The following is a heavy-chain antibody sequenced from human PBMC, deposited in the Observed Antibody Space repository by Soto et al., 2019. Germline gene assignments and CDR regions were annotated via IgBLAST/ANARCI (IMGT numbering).Heavy chain of an antibody. J-gene: IGHJ4*02. V-gene: IGHV3-23*01. D-gene: IGHD6-19*01. CDR1: GFTFSSYA. Sequence: GSLRLSCAASGFTFSSYAMSWVRQAPGKGLEWVSAISGSGGSTYYADSVKGRFTISRDNSKNTLYLQMNSLRAEDTAVYYCAKDSTGYSSGIYFDYWGQGTLVTVSS. CDR3: AKDSTGYSSGIYFDY. CDR2: ISGSGGST.